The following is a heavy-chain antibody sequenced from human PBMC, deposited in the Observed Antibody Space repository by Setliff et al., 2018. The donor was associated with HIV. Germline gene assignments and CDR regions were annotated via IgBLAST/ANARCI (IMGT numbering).Heavy chain of an antibody. CDR1: GGSFSGHY. Sequence: KPSETLSLTCAVYGGSFSGHYWSWIRQPPGKGLEWIGEINHSGISNFNPSLESRVTIPIDTPRNQFSLKLSSVTAADTAVYYCARGGGFWSGQLDFWGQGTLVTVSS. D-gene: IGHD3-3*01. V-gene: IGHV4-34*01. CDR2: INHSGIS. J-gene: IGHJ4*02. CDR3: ARGGGFWSGQLDF.